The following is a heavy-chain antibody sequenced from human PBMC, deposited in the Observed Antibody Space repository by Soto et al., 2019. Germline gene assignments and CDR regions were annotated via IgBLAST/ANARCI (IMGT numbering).Heavy chain of an antibody. J-gene: IGHJ5*02. CDR1: GYTFINYD. CDR2: MNPGSGKT. CDR3: ARRASFGTLNWFAP. D-gene: IGHD3-16*01. Sequence: QVQLVQSGAEVKEPGASVRVSCKASGYTFINYDISWARQATGQGLEWMGWMNPGSGKTGYANKFQGRVTMTRDASTSTAHRELTSLTSEDTAVSYCARRASFGTLNWFAPWGQGTLVTFSS. V-gene: IGHV1-8*02.